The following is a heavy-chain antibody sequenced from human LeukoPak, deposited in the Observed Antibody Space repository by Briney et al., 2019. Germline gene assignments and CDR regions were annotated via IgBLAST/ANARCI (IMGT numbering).Heavy chain of an antibody. CDR1: GGSISSGGYY. Sequence: SQTLSLTCTVSGGSISSGGYYWSWIRQPPGKGLEWIGYIYHSGSTYYNPSLKSRVTISVDTSKNQFSLKLSSVTAADTAVYYCARERGVVTALIYYGMDVWGQGTTVTVSS. J-gene: IGHJ6*02. CDR3: ARERGVVTALIYYGMDV. V-gene: IGHV4-30-2*01. CDR2: IYHSGST. D-gene: IGHD2-21*02.